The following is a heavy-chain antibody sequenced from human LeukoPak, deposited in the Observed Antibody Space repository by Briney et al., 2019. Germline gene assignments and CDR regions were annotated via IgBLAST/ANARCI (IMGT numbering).Heavy chain of an antibody. CDR1: GFTFSSYA. D-gene: IGHD6-13*01. CDR2: ISGSGGST. CDR3: AKDSSSWYNWFDP. V-gene: IGHV3-23*01. J-gene: IGHJ5*02. Sequence: QTGGSLRLSCAASGFTFSSYAISWVRQAPGKGLEWVSAISGSGGSTYYADSVKGRFTISRDNSKNTLYLQMNSLRAEDTAVYYCAKDSSSWYNWFDPWGQGTLVTVSS.